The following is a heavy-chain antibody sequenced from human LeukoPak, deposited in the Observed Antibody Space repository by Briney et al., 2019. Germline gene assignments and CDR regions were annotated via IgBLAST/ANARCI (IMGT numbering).Heavy chain of an antibody. D-gene: IGHD2-15*01. V-gene: IGHV3-30*02. J-gene: IGHJ4*02. CDR2: MWYDGSNK. CDR3: ATDRATQYFDY. Sequence: PGGSLRLSCAASGITFRSYGMHWVRQAPGKGLEWVAFMWYDGSNKYYADSVKGRFTISRDNSRNTLFLQMSSLRAEDTAVYYCATDRATQYFDYWGQGTLVSVSS. CDR1: GITFRSYG.